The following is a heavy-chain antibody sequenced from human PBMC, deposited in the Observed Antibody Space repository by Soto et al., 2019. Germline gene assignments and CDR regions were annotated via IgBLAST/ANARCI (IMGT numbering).Heavy chain of an antibody. D-gene: IGHD1-26*01. CDR2: INHSGRT. CDR1: GGSFSGYY. J-gene: IGHJ4*02. CDR3: ARVHYRKLDY. V-gene: IGHV4-34*01. Sequence: QVQLQQWGAGLLKPSETLSLTCAVYGGSFSGYYWSWIRQPPGKGLEWIGEINHSGRTNYNPSLKSRVTISVDTSKNQFSLKLSSVTAADTAVYYCARVHYRKLDYWGQGTLVTVSS.